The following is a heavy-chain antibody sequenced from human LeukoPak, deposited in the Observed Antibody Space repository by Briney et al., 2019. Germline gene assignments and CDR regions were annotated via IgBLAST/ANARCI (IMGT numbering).Heavy chain of an antibody. Sequence: GGSLRLSCAASGFTFTSYSMSWVRQAPGKGLEWVSGTSDRGDYTYYADSVKGLFTISRDNSKNTLYLQMNSLRAEDTAVYYCVRDDSSGYFDYWGQGTLVTVSS. CDR1: GFTFTSYS. D-gene: IGHD3-22*01. CDR3: VRDDSSGYFDY. CDR2: TSDRGDYT. V-gene: IGHV3-23*01. J-gene: IGHJ4*02.